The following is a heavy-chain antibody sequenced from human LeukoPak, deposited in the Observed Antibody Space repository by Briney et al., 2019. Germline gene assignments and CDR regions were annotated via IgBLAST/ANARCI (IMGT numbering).Heavy chain of an antibody. J-gene: IGHJ4*02. CDR3: ARGLQAVAAAFDY. CDR2: ISGSGGST. CDR1: GFTFSSYA. V-gene: IGHV3-23*01. D-gene: IGHD6-19*01. Sequence: GGSLRLSCAASGFTFSSYAMSWVRQAPGKGLEWVSAISGSGGSTYYADSVKGRFTITRDNAKNSLYLQMSSLRAEDTAVYYCARGLQAVAAAFDYWGQGTLVTVSS.